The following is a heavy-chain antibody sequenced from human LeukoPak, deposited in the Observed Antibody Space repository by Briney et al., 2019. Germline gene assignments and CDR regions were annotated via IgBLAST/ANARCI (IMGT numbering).Heavy chain of an antibody. J-gene: IGHJ3*02. CDR3: ARDSDYGAPVGAFDI. CDR1: GFTFSSYS. V-gene: IGHV3-21*01. Sequence: GGSLRISCAASGFTFSSYSMTWVRQAPGKGLEWVSSISSSSSYIYYADSVKGRFTISRDNAKNSLYLQMNSLRAEDTAVYYCARDSDYGAPVGAFDIWGQGTMVTVSS. CDR2: ISSSSSYI. D-gene: IGHD4-17*01.